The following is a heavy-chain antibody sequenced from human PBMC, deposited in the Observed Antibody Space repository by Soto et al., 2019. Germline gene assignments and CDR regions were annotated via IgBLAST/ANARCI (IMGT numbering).Heavy chain of an antibody. CDR2: IYPGDSDT. V-gene: IGHV5-51*01. D-gene: IGHD5-18*01. CDR1: GYSFTSYW. Sequence: PGESLKISCKGSGYSFTSYWIGWVRQMPGKGLEWMGIIYPGDSDTRYSPSFQGQVTISADKSISTAYLQWSSLKASDTAMYYCARADTAMVTWVDAFDIWGQGTMVTVSS. CDR3: ARADTAMVTWVDAFDI. J-gene: IGHJ3*02.